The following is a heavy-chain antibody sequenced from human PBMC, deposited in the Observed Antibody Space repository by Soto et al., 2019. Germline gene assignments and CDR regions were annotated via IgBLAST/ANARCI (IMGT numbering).Heavy chain of an antibody. V-gene: IGHV3-30-3*01. CDR1: VFTFSSYA. D-gene: IGHD2-2*01. J-gene: IGHJ4*02. CDR2: ISYDGSNK. CDR3: ARGPSSLTRFDY. Sequence: PGWSLRLSCASSVFTFSSYAMHWVRQAPGKGLEWVAVISYDGSNKYYADSVKGRFTISRDNSKNTLYLQMNSLRAEDTAVYYCARGPSSLTRFDYWGQGTLVTVSS.